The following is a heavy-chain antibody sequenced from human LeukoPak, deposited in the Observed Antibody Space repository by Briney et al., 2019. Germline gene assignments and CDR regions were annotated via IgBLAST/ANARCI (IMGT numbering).Heavy chain of an antibody. D-gene: IGHD3-22*01. V-gene: IGHV4-38-2*02. CDR1: GYSISSGYY. Sequence: SETLSLTCTVSGYSISSGYYWGWIRQPPGKGLEWIGSIYYSGNTYYNPSLQSRVTISVDTSKNQFSLKLSSVTAADTAVYYCARGLLITMIVVVIRDAFDIWRQGTMVTVSS. CDR2: IYYSGNT. J-gene: IGHJ3*02. CDR3: ARGLLITMIVVVIRDAFDI.